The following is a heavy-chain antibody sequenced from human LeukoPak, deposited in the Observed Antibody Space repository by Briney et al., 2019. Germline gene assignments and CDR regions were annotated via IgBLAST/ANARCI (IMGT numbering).Heavy chain of an antibody. V-gene: IGHV4-34*01. Sequence: PSETLSLTCAVFGGSFSDYYWSWIRQPPGKGLEWIGEINHSGSTNYNPSLKSRVTISVDTSKNQFSLKLSSVTAADTAVYYCARVRVVVPTGYYYYGMDVWGQGTTVTVSS. J-gene: IGHJ6*02. CDR3: ARVRVVVPTGYYYYGMDV. CDR1: GGSFSDYY. CDR2: INHSGST. D-gene: IGHD2-2*01.